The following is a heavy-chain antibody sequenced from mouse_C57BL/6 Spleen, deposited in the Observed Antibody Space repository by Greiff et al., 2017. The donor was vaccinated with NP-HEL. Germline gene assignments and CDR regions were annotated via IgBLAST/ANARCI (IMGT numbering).Heavy chain of an antibody. V-gene: IGHV3-6*01. CDR3: ARGRYYDYDVTWCAY. CDR2: ISYDGSN. J-gene: IGHJ3*01. Sequence: EVKLMESGPGLVKPSQSLSLTCSVTGYSITSGYSWNWIRQFPGNQLEWMGSISYDGSNNYNPSLKNRISITRDTAKNQLILKLKSVTTEDTATYYCARGRYYDYDVTWCAYWGQGTLVTVSA. D-gene: IGHD2-4*01. CDR1: GYSITSGYS.